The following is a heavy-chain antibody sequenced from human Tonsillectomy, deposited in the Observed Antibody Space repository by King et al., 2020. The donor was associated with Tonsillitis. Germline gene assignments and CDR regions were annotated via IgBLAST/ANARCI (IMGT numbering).Heavy chain of an antibody. D-gene: IGHD6-25*01. Sequence: HVQLVESGGGGVQPGRSLRLSCAASGFTVSCFGMHWVRHAPGKGREWVALILLYGSNKYYVDSVKGRFTISRDNSRCTLYLQMDNLRAEDTAVYFCARDLSAAHNVFDIWGQGTMVSVSS. CDR1: GFTVSCFG. J-gene: IGHJ3*02. CDR3: ARDLSAAHNVFDI. V-gene: IGHV3-33*01. CDR2: ILLYGSNK.